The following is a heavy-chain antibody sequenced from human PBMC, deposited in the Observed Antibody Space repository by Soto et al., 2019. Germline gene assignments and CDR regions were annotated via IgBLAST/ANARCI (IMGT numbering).Heavy chain of an antibody. CDR1: GGSISSYY. CDR2: IYYSGST. V-gene: IGHV4-59*01. CDR3: ARLGTGYCSSTSCYSAFDY. J-gene: IGHJ4*02. D-gene: IGHD2-2*02. Sequence: QVQLQESGPGLVKPSETLSLTCTVSGGSISSYYWSWIRQPPGKGLEWIGYIYYSGSTNYNPSLRSRFTISVDTTKNQFSLKLSSVTAADTAVYYCARLGTGYCSSTSCYSAFDYWGQGTLVTVSS.